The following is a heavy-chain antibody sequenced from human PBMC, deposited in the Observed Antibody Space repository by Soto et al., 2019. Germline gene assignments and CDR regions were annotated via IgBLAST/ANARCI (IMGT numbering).Heavy chain of an antibody. CDR3: AKAGIAARPPYFDY. Sequence: PGGSLRLSCAASGLTFDDYAMHWVRQAPGKGLEWVSGISWNSGSIGYADSVKGRFTISRDNAKNSLYLQMNSLRAEDTALYYCAKAGIAARPPYFDYWGQGTLVTVSS. D-gene: IGHD6-6*01. J-gene: IGHJ4*02. CDR2: ISWNSGSI. V-gene: IGHV3-9*01. CDR1: GLTFDDYA.